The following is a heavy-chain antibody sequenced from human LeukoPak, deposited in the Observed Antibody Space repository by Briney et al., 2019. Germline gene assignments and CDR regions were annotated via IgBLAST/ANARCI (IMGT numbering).Heavy chain of an antibody. CDR2: IYYSGST. V-gene: IGHV4-59*01. D-gene: IGHD5-18*01. J-gene: IGHJ4*02. Sequence: SETLSLTYTVSGGSISSYYWSWIRQPPGKGLEWIGYIYYSGSTNYNPSLKSRVTISVDTSKNQFSLKLSSVTAADTAVYYCAGSGYSYPFDYWGQGTLVTVSS. CDR3: AGSGYSYPFDY. CDR1: GGSISSYY.